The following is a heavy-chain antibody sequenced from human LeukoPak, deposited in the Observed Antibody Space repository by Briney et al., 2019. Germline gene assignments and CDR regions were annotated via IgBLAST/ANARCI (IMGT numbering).Heavy chain of an antibody. CDR2: INPKSGGT. D-gene: IGHD5-12*01. V-gene: IGHV1-2*02. CDR1: GYTFTGYY. CDR3: ARGGYDEVFDY. Sequence: GASVKVSCKASGYTFTGYYIHWVRQAPGQGLEWMGWINPKSGGTNYAQSLQGRVTMTRDTSINFVYMEMSRLQSADTAVYYCARGGYDEVFDYWGQGTLVTVTS. J-gene: IGHJ4*02.